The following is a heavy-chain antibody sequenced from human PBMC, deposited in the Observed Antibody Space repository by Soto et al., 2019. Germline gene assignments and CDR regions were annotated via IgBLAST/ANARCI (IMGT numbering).Heavy chain of an antibody. CDR2: ISGSGGST. D-gene: IGHD4-17*01. Sequence: GGSLRLSCAASGFTFSSYAMSWVRQAPGKGLEWVSAISGSGGSTYYADSVKGRFTISRDNSKNTLYLQMNSLRAEDTAVYYCAKTKTPTVTSLRYFQHWGQGTLVTVSS. CDR3: AKTKTPTVTSLRYFQH. CDR1: GFTFSSYA. J-gene: IGHJ1*01. V-gene: IGHV3-23*01.